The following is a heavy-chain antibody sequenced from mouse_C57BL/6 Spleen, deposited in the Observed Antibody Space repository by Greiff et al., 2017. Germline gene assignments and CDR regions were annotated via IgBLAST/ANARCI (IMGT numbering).Heavy chain of an antibody. Sequence: EVQLQQSGPVLVKPGASVKMSCKASGYTFTDYYMNWVKQSHGKSLEWIGVINPYNGGTSYNQQFKGKATLTVDKSSSTAYMELNSLTSEDSAVYYCAREEYYGSSYGGFDYWGQGTTLTVSS. CDR3: AREEYYGSSYGGFDY. CDR1: GYTFTDYY. J-gene: IGHJ2*01. CDR2: INPYNGGT. D-gene: IGHD1-1*01. V-gene: IGHV1-19*01.